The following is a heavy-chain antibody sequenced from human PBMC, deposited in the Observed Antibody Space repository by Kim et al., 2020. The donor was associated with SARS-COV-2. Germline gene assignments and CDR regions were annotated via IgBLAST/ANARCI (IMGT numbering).Heavy chain of an antibody. D-gene: IGHD6-19*01. V-gene: IGHV3-30*04. CDR1: GFTFSSYA. CDR3: ARDIASYRSGWIYYYYGMDV. Sequence: GGSLRLSCAASGFTFSSYAMHWVRQAPGKGLEWVAVISYDGSNKYYVDSVKGRFTISRDNSKNTLYLQMNSLRAEDTAVYYCARDIASYRSGWIYYYYGMDVWDQGTTVTVSS. J-gene: IGHJ6*02. CDR2: ISYDGSNK.